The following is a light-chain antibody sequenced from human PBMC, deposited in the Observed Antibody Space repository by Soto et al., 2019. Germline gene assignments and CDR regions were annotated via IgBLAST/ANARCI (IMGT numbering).Light chain of an antibody. V-gene: IGKV3-20*01. J-gene: IGKJ1*01. Sequence: VLTQSTATLSLSPGERATLSCRASQSVSSYLAWYQQKPGQAPRLLIYGASSRATGIPDRFSGSGSGTDFTLTISRLEPEDFAVYYCQQYGSSPTTFGQGTKVDIK. CDR2: GAS. CDR3: QQYGSSPTT. CDR1: QSVSSY.